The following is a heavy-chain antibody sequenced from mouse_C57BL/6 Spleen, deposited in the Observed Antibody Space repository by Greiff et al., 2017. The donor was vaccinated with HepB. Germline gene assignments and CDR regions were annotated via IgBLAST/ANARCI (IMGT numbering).Heavy chain of an antibody. CDR3: ARQGDYYYGSSPFDY. CDR2: ISNGGGST. D-gene: IGHD1-1*01. V-gene: IGHV5-12*01. J-gene: IGHJ2*01. Sequence: EVQLVESGGGLVQPGGSLKLSCAASGFTFSDYYMYWVRQTPEKRLEWVAYISNGGGSTYYPDTVKGRFTISRDNAKNTLYLQMSRLKSEDTAMYYCARQGDYYYGSSPFDYWGQGTTLTVSS. CDR1: GFTFSDYY.